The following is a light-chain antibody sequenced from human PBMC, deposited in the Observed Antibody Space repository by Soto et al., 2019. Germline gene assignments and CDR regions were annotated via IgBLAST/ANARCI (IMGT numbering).Light chain of an antibody. V-gene: IGKV3D-20*02. CDR1: ETIGRAY. CDR3: QQRSNWPWT. CDR2: GTS. J-gene: IGKJ1*01. Sequence: IVLTQSPGTVSLSPGERATLSCRASETIGRAYFAWYQHRPGRTPRLVLSGTSNRAAGIPDRSGGSGSGADFTLTISGVEPEDSAVYYCQQRSNWPWTFGQGTKVEIK.